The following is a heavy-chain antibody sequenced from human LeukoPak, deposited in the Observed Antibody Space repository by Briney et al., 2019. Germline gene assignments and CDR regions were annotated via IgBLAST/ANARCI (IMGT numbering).Heavy chain of an antibody. V-gene: IGHV1-18*01. J-gene: IGHJ4*02. CDR2: ISAYNGNT. CDR3: RRDLDGSGSYYTDY. D-gene: IGHD3-10*01. Sequence: GASVKVSCKASGYTFTSCGISWVRQAPGQGLEWMGWISAYNGNTNYVQNLQGRVTMTTDTSTSIAYMELRSLRSDDTAVYYCRRDLDGSGSYYTDYWGQGTLVTASS. CDR1: GYTFTSCG.